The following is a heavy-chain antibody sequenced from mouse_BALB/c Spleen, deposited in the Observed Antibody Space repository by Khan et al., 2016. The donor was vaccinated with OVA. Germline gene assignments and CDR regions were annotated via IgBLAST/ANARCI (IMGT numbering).Heavy chain of an antibody. V-gene: IGHV2-2*02. J-gene: IGHJ2*01. CDR2: IWSGGIT. CDR3: ARNRNGYFDY. D-gene: IGHD2-2*01. Sequence: QVQLKQSGPGLVQPSQSLSITCTVSGFSLTTYGVHWVRQSPGKGLEWLGVIWSGGITDYNATFISRLSISQDISKSQVFFKMNSMQANDTARYYCARNRNGYFDYWGQGTTLTVSS. CDR1: GFSLTTYG.